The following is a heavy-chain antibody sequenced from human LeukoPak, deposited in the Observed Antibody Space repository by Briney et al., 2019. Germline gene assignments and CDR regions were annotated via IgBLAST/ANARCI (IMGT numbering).Heavy chain of an antibody. V-gene: IGHV4-39*01. CDR1: GGSITSSSYY. J-gene: IGHJ4*02. Sequence: PSETLSLTCTVSGGSITSSSYYWGWIRQPPGKGLEWIGSLYYSGSTYYNPSLKSRVTISVDTSKNQFSLKLSSVTAADTAVYYCARVGFMTLDHWGQGILVTVSS. D-gene: IGHD3-16*01. CDR3: ARVGFMTLDH. CDR2: LYYSGST.